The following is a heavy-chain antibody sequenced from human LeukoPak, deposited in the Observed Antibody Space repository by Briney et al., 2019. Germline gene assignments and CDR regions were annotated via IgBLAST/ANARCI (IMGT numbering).Heavy chain of an antibody. Sequence: GGSLRLSCAASGFTFSTYWMSWVRQAPGKGLEWVSSISSSSSYIYYADSVKGRFTISRDNAKNSLYLQMNSLRAEDTAVYYCARDQFGTSRAFDIWGQGTMVTVSS. CDR1: GFTFSTYW. CDR3: ARDQFGTSRAFDI. V-gene: IGHV3-21*01. D-gene: IGHD3-3*02. J-gene: IGHJ3*02. CDR2: ISSSSSYI.